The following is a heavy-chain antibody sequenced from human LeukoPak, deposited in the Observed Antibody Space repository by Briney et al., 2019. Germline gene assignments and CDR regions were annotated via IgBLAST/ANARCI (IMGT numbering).Heavy chain of an antibody. CDR2: INHSGST. CDR3: ARFWGRGQLVLDAYYFDY. Sequence: SETLSLTCAVYGGSFSGYYWSWIRQPPGKGLEWIGEINHSGSTNYNPSLKSRVTISVDTSKNQFSLKLSSVTAADTAVYYCARFWGRGQLVLDAYYFDYWGQGTLVTVSS. D-gene: IGHD6-6*01. J-gene: IGHJ4*02. CDR1: GGSFSGYY. V-gene: IGHV4-34*01.